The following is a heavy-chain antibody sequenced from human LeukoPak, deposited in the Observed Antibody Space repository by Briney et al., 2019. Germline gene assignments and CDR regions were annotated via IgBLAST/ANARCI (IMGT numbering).Heavy chain of an antibody. V-gene: IGHV3-23*01. Sequence: GGSLRLSCAASGFTFSSYAMSWVRQAPGKGLEWVSAISGSGGSTYYADSVKGRFTISRDNSKNTLYLQMNSLRAEDTAVYYCALRSSGSGWPNYWGQGTLVTVSS. D-gene: IGHD6-19*01. CDR1: GFTFSSYA. CDR3: ALRSSGSGWPNY. CDR2: ISGSGGST. J-gene: IGHJ4*02.